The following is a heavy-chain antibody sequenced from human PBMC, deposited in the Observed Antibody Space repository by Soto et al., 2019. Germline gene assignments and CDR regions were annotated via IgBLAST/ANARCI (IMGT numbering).Heavy chain of an antibody. Sequence: GASVKVSCKASGYTFTGYYMHWVRQAPGQGLEWMGWINPNSGGTNYAQKFQGWVTMTRDTSISTAYTELSRLRSDDTAVYYCARVTSSGWADYYGMDVWGQGNTVTVSS. CDR2: INPNSGGT. CDR3: ARVTSSGWADYYGMDV. V-gene: IGHV1-2*04. CDR1: GYTFTGYY. J-gene: IGHJ6*02. D-gene: IGHD6-19*01.